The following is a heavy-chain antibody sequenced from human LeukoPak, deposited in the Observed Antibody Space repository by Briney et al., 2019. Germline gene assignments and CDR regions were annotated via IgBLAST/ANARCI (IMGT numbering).Heavy chain of an antibody. CDR3: ARVNGFGVLTRV. Sequence: SETLSLTCAVHGGSFSGYYWSWIRQPPGKGLEWIGEINHSGNTNYNPSLKSRVTISVDTSKNQFSLKLSSVTAADTAVYYCARVNGFGVLTRVWGQGTLVTVSS. D-gene: IGHD3-3*01. CDR2: INHSGNT. CDR1: GGSFSGYY. V-gene: IGHV4-34*01. J-gene: IGHJ4*02.